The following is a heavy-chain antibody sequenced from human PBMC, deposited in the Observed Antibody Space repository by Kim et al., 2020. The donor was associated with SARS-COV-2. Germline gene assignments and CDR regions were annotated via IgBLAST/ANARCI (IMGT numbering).Heavy chain of an antibody. CDR2: ISASGGGT. D-gene: IGHD4-17*01. Sequence: GGSLRLSCAASGFTFSSYAMSWVRQAPGKGLEWVSAISASGGGTYYTDSVKGRFTISRDNSKNTLFLQMNSLRAEDTAIYYCARGSYGDYDYWGQGTLVTVSS. CDR3: ARGSYGDYDY. J-gene: IGHJ4*02. V-gene: IGHV3-23*01. CDR1: GFTFSSYA.